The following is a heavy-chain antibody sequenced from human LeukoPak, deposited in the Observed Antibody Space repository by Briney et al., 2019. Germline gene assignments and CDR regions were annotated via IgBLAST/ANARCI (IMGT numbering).Heavy chain of an antibody. CDR2: ISSSSSYI. CDR1: GFTFSSYS. J-gene: IGHJ4*02. V-gene: IGHV3-21*01. D-gene: IGHD6-13*01. CDR3: ARDGGYSSSWPVDY. Sequence: PGGSLRLSCAASGFTFSSYSMNWVRQAPGKGLEWGSSISSSSSYIYYADSVKGRFTVSRDNAKNSLYLQMNSLRAEDTAVYYCARDGGYSSSWPVDYWGQGTLVTVSS.